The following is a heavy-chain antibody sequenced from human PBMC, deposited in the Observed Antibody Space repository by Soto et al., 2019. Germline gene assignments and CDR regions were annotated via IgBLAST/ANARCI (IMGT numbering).Heavy chain of an antibody. CDR3: AKEQWGSFDF. CDR1: GYPITNYY. J-gene: IGHJ4*01. D-gene: IGHD2-8*01. Sequence: SETLSLTCTVSGYPITNYYWNWIRQSPERGLEWIGYISYNGATSYNPSLKSRITVSRDLSRNQFSLELTSVTAADTAVYYCAKEQWGSFDFWGHGALVTVSS. V-gene: IGHV4-59*01. CDR2: ISYNGAT.